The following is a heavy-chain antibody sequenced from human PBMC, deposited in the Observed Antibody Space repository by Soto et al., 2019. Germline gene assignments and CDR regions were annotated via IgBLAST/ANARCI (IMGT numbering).Heavy chain of an antibody. CDR2: INPSGGST. CDR3: AMTVERQTAGGAFDI. J-gene: IGHJ3*02. D-gene: IGHD6-25*01. V-gene: IGHV1-46*03. Sequence: ASVKVSCKASGYTFTSYYMHWVRQAPGQGLEWMGIINPSGGSTSYAQKFQGRVTMTRGTSTSTDYMELSSLRSEDTAVYYCAMTVERQTAGGAFDIWGQGTMVTVSS. CDR1: GYTFTSYY.